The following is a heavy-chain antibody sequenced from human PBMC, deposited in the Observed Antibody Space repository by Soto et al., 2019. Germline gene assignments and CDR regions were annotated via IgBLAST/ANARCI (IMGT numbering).Heavy chain of an antibody. CDR3: ARGLAVAGMGYYYYCMDV. CDR1: GGTFSSYA. Sequence: QVQLVQSGAEVKKPGSSVKVSCKASGGTFSSYAISWVRQAPGQGLEWMGGIIPIFGTANYAQKFQGRVTITADKSTSTAYMELSSLRSEDTAVYYCARGLAVAGMGYYYYCMDVWGQGTTVTVSS. D-gene: IGHD6-19*01. CDR2: IIPIFGTA. J-gene: IGHJ6*02. V-gene: IGHV1-69*06.